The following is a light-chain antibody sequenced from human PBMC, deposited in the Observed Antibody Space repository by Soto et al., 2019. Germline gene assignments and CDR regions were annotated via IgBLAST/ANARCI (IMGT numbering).Light chain of an antibody. V-gene: IGLV2-14*01. J-gene: IGLJ2*01. CDR2: EVS. CDR3: SAYASTTPVV. Sequence: QSALTQPASVSGSPGQSITISCTGTSSDVGGYNYVSWYQQHPGKAPKLMIYEVSNRPSGVSHRFPGSKSGNTASLTISGLQTEDEADYYCSAYASTTPVVFGGGTKLTVL. CDR1: SSDVGGYNY.